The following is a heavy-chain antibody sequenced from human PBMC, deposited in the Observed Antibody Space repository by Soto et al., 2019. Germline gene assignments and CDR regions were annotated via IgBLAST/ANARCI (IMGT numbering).Heavy chain of an antibody. CDR1: GLTFSNYA. D-gene: IGHD1-7*01. CDR3: AKNQERELPRVIDF. J-gene: IGHJ4*02. V-gene: IGHV3-23*01. Sequence: SGGSLRLSCATSGLTFSNYAMSWVRQAPGGGLEWVSSMSGSSSTTYYADSVRGRFTISRDRSKSTLYLQMSSLRAEDTALYYCAKNQERELPRVIDFWGQGTLVTVSS. CDR2: MSGSSSTT.